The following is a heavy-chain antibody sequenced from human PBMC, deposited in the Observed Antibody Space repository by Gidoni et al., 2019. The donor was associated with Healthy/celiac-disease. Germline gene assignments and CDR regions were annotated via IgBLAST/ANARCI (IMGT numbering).Heavy chain of an antibody. CDR2: ISAYNGNT. CDR3: ARVPESSAYYYDSSGYNSFDI. Sequence: QVQLVQSGAEVKKPGASVKVSCKASGYTFTSYGISWVRQAPGQGLEWMGWISAYNGNTNYAQKLQGRVTMTTDTSTSTAYMELRSLRSDDTAVYYCARVPESSAYYYDSSGYNSFDIWGQGTMVTVSS. D-gene: IGHD3-22*01. CDR1: GYTFTSYG. J-gene: IGHJ3*02. V-gene: IGHV1-18*04.